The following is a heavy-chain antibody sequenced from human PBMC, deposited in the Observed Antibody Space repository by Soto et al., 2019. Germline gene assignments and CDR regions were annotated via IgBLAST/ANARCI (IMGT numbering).Heavy chain of an antibody. CDR2: INHSGST. Sequence: QVQLQQWGAGLLKPSETLSLTCAVYGGSFSGYYWSWIRQPPGKGLEWIGEINHSGSTNYNPSLKSRATISVDTSKNQFTPKLSSVTAADTAVYYCARGPSHYDILTGYYYYYYYMDVWGKGTTVTVSS. V-gene: IGHV4-34*01. CDR3: ARGPSHYDILTGYYYYYYYMDV. CDR1: GGSFSGYY. D-gene: IGHD3-9*01. J-gene: IGHJ6*03.